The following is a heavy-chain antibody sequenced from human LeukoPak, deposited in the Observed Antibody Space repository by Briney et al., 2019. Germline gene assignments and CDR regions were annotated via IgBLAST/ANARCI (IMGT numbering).Heavy chain of an antibody. CDR3: ARDLRIAAAGTVLGNWFDP. J-gene: IGHJ5*02. CDR2: ISPYNGDT. D-gene: IGHD6-13*01. V-gene: IGHV1-18*01. Sequence: GASVKVSCKASGYTFTSYGITWVRQAPGQGLEWMGWISPYNGDTDYAQKLQGRLTITPDTPTSTAYMELRSLRSDDTAVYYCARDLRIAAAGTVLGNWFDPWGQGTLVTVSS. CDR1: GYTFTSYG.